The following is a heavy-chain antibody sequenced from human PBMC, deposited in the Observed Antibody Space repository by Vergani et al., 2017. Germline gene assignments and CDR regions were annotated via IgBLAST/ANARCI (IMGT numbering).Heavy chain of an antibody. CDR1: GGTFSSYA. V-gene: IGHV1-69*04. J-gene: IGHJ5*02. CDR3: ATAYSSGWWFDP. CDR2: IIPILGIA. D-gene: IGHD6-19*01. Sequence: QVQLVQSGAEVKKPGSSVKVSCKDSGGTFSSYAISWVRQAPGQGLEWMGRIIPILGIANYAQKFQGRVTITADKSTSTAYMELSSLRSEDTAVYYCATAYSSGWWFDPWGQGTLVTVSS.